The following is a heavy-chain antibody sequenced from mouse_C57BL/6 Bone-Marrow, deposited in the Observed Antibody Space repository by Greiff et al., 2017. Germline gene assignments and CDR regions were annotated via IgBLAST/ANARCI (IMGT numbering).Heavy chain of an antibody. D-gene: IGHD2-12*01. CDR1: GYTFTSYG. V-gene: IGHV1-81*01. Sequence: QVQLQQSGAELARPGASVKLSCKASGYTFTSYGISWVKQRTGQGLEWIGEIYPRSGNTYYNEKFKGKATLTADKSSSTAYMELRSLTSEDSAVYFCARQEERYTRFAYWGQGTLVTVSA. CDR3: ARQEERYTRFAY. CDR2: IYPRSGNT. J-gene: IGHJ3*01.